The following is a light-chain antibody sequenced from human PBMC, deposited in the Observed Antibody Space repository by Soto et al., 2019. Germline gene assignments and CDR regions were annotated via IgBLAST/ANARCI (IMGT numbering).Light chain of an antibody. J-gene: IGLJ3*02. Sequence: QSALTQPRSVSGSPGQSVTISCTGTSSDVGGYNYVSWYQQHPGKTPQLMIYDVSKRPSGVPDRFSGSKSGNTASLTISGLQAEDEADYYCCSYAGSNTLVFGGGTKLTVL. CDR1: SSDVGGYNY. CDR3: CSYAGSNTLV. CDR2: DVS. V-gene: IGLV2-11*01.